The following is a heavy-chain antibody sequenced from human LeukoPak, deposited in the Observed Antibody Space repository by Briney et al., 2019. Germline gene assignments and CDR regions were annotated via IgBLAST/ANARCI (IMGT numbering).Heavy chain of an antibody. D-gene: IGHD3-3*01. J-gene: IGHJ4*02. V-gene: IGHV4-39*01. Sequence: SETLSLTRTVSGGSISSNNYFWGWIRQPPGKGLEWIGSMYYSESTYYNPSLKSRVTISVDTSKNQFSLKLNSVTAADTAMYYCQSRFLEWLLDYWGQGTLVTVSS. CDR2: MYYSEST. CDR3: QSRFLEWLLDY. CDR1: GGSISSNNYF.